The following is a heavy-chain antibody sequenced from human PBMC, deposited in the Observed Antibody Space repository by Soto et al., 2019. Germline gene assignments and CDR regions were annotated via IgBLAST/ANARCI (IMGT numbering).Heavy chain of an antibody. CDR3: AFPAILAVGKTGVDY. J-gene: IGHJ4*02. CDR2: ISGSGIST. Sequence: EVQLLESGGGLVQPGGSLRLSCAASGFTFSNYAMSWVRQAPGKGLEWVSAISGSGISTYYADSVKGRFTISRDNSXTTLYLPMRSLRAEDTAIDYCAFPAILAVGKTGVDYWGQGTLVTVSS. CDR1: GFTFSNYA. D-gene: IGHD6-13*01. V-gene: IGHV3-23*01.